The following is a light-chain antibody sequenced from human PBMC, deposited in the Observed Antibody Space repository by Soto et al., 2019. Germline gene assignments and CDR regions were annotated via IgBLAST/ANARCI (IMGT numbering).Light chain of an antibody. CDR1: QSVTTY. Sequence: EIVLTQSPATLSLSPGERATLSCRASQSVTTYLAWYQQKPGQAPRLLIYDASNRATGIPPRFSGSGSGTNFTLTISSLEPEEFAIYYCHQRGNWPRTFGQGTKLEIK. CDR3: HQRGNWPRT. CDR2: DAS. J-gene: IGKJ2*01. V-gene: IGKV3-11*01.